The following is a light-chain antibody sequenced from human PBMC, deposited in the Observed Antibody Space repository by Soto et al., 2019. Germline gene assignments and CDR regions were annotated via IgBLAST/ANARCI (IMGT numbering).Light chain of an antibody. V-gene: IGKV3D-15*01. CDR3: QQYNYRQT. CDR2: VAS. CDR1: QSVSGN. Sequence: EIVMTQAPATLSVSPGERATLSCRASQSVSGNLACYQQKPGQAPRLLIYVASTRATVIPARFSGSGSGTEFTLTISSLQSADFAVYYCQQYNYRQTFCQGTTVEIK. J-gene: IGKJ1*01.